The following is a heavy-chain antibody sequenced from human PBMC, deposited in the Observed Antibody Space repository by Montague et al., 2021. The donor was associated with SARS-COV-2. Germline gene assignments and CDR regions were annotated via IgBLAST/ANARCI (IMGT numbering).Heavy chain of an antibody. CDR3: VRDTQYYDDNAWDDWFDP. Sequence: SETLSLTCTVSGGSIYSYYWSWVRQPPGKGLEWIGHVSHKGRTNYNPSLKSRVTISVGTSNNYFSLRLSSVTAADTAVYYCVRDTQYYDDNAWDDWFDPWGQGTLATVSS. V-gene: IGHV4-59*01. D-gene: IGHD3-16*01. CDR2: VSHKGRT. J-gene: IGHJ5*02. CDR1: GGSIYSYY.